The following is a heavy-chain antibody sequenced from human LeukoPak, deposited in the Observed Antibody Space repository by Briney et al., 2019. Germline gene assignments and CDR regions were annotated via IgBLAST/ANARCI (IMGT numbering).Heavy chain of an antibody. CDR1: GFTFTSSA. J-gene: IGHJ4*02. CDR2: IVVGSGNT. V-gene: IGHV1-58*01. CDR3: ATPSQDYGDYSY. Sequence: SVKVSSKASGFTFTSSAVQWVRQARGQRLEWIGWIVVGSGNTNYAQKFQERVTITRDMSTSTAYMELSSLRSEDTAVYYCATPSQDYGDYSYWGQGTLVTVSS. D-gene: IGHD4-17*01.